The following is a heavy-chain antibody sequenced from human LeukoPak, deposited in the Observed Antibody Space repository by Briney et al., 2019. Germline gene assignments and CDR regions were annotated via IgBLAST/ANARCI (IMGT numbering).Heavy chain of an antibody. J-gene: IGHJ4*02. Sequence: ASVKVSCKASGYTFTSYGVSWARQAPGQGLEWMGWISASNGNTNFAQKLQGRVTLTTDTSTSTAYMELRSLTSDDTAVYYCARYPLSYSSNWHYYFDYWGQGTLLTVSS. V-gene: IGHV1-18*01. CDR3: ARYPLSYSSNWHYYFDY. D-gene: IGHD6-13*01. CDR2: ISASNGNT. CDR1: GYTFTSYG.